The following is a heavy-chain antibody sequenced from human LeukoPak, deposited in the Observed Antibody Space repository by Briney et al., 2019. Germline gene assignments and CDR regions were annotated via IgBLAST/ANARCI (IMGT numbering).Heavy chain of an antibody. V-gene: IGHV3-43D*04. D-gene: IGHD6-6*01. CDR2: AGWAGGTT. Sequence: PGGSLRLSCATSGFNFDRYAIHWVRQAPGEGLEWVSLAGWAGGTTFYSDSVRGRFTISRDSGRKSVYLQMNSLRAEDTAVYYCARSSYSSSSSVWGQGTMVTVSS. CDR3: ARSSYSSSSSV. J-gene: IGHJ3*01. CDR1: GFNFDRYA.